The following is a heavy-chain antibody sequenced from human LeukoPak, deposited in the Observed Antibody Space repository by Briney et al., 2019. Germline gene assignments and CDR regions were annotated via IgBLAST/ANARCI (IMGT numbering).Heavy chain of an antibody. V-gene: IGHV4-34*01. CDR2: INHSVGT. D-gene: IGHD3-3*01. J-gene: IGHJ5*02. CDR1: GGSFSNYY. CDR3: ARHGDYDFWSGYYIGLSWFDP. Sequence: PSETLSLTCGVYGGSFSNYYWNWIRQPPGKGLEWIGEINHSVGTKNNPSLKSRVTISVDTSKNQFSLKLSSVTAADTAVYYCARHGDYDFWSGYYIGLSWFDPWGQGTLVTVSS.